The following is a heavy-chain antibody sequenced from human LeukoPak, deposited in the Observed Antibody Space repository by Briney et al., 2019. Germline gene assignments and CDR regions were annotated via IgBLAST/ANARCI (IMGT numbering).Heavy chain of an antibody. D-gene: IGHD5-12*01. CDR2: IYYSGNT. CDR1: GDSISSYY. V-gene: IGHV4-59*12. Sequence: SETLSLTCTVSGDSISSYYWSWIRQPPGEGLEWIGAIYYSGNTYYNPSLKSRVTISVDTSKDQFSLKLSSVTAADTAVYYCARYHGGYDDYWGQGTLVTVSS. CDR3: ARYHGGYDDY. J-gene: IGHJ4*02.